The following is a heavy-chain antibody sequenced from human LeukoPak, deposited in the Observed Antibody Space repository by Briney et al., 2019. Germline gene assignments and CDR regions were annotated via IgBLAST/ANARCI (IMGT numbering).Heavy chain of an antibody. CDR1: GFTFSSYA. J-gene: IGHJ6*03. CDR3: ARGGLWAAAAGKGYMDV. V-gene: IGHV3-64*01. Sequence: GGSLRLSCAASGFTFSSYAMHWVRQAPGKGLEYVSAISSNGGSTYYANSVKGRFTISGDNSKNTLYLQMGSLRAEDMAVYYCARGGLWAAAAGKGYMDVWGKGTTVTVSS. D-gene: IGHD6-13*01. CDR2: ISSNGGST.